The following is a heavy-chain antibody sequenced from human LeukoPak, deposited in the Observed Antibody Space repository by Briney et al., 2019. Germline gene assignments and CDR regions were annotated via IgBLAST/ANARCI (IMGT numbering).Heavy chain of an antibody. Sequence: SETLSLTCTVSSGSISSGDYYWSWIRQPPGKGLEWIGYIYYSGSTYYNPSLKSRVTISVDTSKNQFSLKLSSVTAADTAVYYCARHMIAAPKGATNWFDPWGQGTLVTVSS. D-gene: IGHD6-13*01. CDR2: IYYSGST. CDR1: SGSISSGDYY. V-gene: IGHV4-30-4*01. J-gene: IGHJ5*02. CDR3: ARHMIAAPKGATNWFDP.